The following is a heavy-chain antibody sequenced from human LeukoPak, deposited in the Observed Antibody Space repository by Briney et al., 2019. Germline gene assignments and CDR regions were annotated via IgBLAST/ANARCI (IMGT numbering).Heavy chain of an antibody. CDR1: GXSFSSYW. V-gene: IGHV3-74*01. D-gene: IGHD2-2*01. CDR2: INSDGSIT. Sequence: PGGSLRLSCAASGXSFSSYWMHWVRQAPGKGLVWVSRINSDGSITTYADSVKGRFTISRDNAKNTLYLQMNSLRAEDTAVYYCARDRVYCGSTSCYAYYFDYWGQGTLVTVSS. CDR3: ARDRVYCGSTSCYAYYFDY. J-gene: IGHJ4*02.